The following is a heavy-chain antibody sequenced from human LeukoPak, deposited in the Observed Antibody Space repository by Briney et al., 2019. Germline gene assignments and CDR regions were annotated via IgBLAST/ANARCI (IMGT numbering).Heavy chain of an antibody. CDR3: ARHSSGWHFDY. D-gene: IGHD6-19*01. J-gene: IGHJ4*02. V-gene: IGHV4-39*07. CDR1: GGSISSSSYY. CDR2: IYTSGST. Sequence: SETLSLTCTVSGGSISSSSYYWGWIRQPPGKGLEWIGSIYTSGSTNYNPSLKSRVTMSVDTSKNQFSLKLSSVTAADTAVYYCARHSSGWHFDYWGQGTLVTVSS.